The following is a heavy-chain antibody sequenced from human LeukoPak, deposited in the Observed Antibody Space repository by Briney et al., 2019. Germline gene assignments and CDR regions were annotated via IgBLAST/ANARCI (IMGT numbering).Heavy chain of an antibody. CDR3: ARVRSSGWSYFDY. V-gene: IGHV3-74*01. Sequence: PSGSLRLSCAASGFTFSSYWMHWVRQAPGKGLVWVSRINSGGSSTSYADSVKGRFTISRDNAKNTLYLQMNSLRPEDTAVYYCARVRSSGWSYFDYWGQGTLVTVSS. J-gene: IGHJ4*02. CDR1: GFTFSSYW. CDR2: INSGGSST. D-gene: IGHD6-19*01.